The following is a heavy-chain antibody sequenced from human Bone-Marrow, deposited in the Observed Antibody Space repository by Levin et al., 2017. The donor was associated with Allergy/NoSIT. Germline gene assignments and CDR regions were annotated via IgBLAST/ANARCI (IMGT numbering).Heavy chain of an antibody. CDR1: GFTFSKYW. Sequence: GESLKISCAASGFTFSKYWMHWVRQAPGKGLVWVARVNGDGSSTTYADSVRGRFTVSRDNAKNTVFLQMSSLRAEDTAVYYCTRDPVEKGISPYYFDSWGQGALVTVSS. CDR3: TRDPVEKGISPYYFDS. J-gene: IGHJ4*02. CDR2: VNGDGSST. V-gene: IGHV3-74*01.